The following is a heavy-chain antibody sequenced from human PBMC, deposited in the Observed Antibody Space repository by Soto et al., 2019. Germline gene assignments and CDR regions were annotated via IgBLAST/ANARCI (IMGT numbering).Heavy chain of an antibody. Sequence: EVQLVESGGGLVQPGRSLRLSCAASGFTFDDYAMHWVRQAPGKGLEWVSGISWNSGSIGYADSVKGRFTISRDKAKHSLYLQMNSLRAEDTALYYCAKGGQLLTEGGGYWGQGTLVTVSS. D-gene: IGHD2-2*01. CDR3: AKGGQLLTEGGGY. CDR2: ISWNSGSI. V-gene: IGHV3-9*01. CDR1: GFTFDDYA. J-gene: IGHJ4*02.